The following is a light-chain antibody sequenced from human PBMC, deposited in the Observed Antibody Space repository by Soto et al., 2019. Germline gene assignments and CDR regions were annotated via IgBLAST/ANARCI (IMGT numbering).Light chain of an antibody. CDR3: QQYGSSPIT. V-gene: IGKV3-20*01. CDR2: GVS. J-gene: IGKJ5*01. CDR1: QGVSTTY. Sequence: EIVLTQSPGTLSLSPGERATLSCRASQGVSTTYLAWYQQRPGQAPRLLLYGVSSRATGIPARFSGRGSGTAFTLTISRLEPEDFAVYYCQQYGSSPITFGQGTRLEIK.